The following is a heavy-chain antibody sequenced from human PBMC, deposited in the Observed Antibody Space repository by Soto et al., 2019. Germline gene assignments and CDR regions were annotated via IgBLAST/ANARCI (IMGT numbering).Heavy chain of an antibody. CDR1: GFTFSSYG. D-gene: IGHD3-10*01. CDR2: ISYDGSNK. J-gene: IGHJ6*02. CDR3: AKESGVRFGELFNNYYYYGMDV. Sequence: GGSLRLSCAASGFTFSSYGMHWVRQAPGKGLEWVAVISYDGSNKYYADSVKGRFTISRDNSKNTLYLQMNSLRAEDTAVYYCAKESGVRFGELFNNYYYYGMDVWGQGTTVTVSS. V-gene: IGHV3-30*18.